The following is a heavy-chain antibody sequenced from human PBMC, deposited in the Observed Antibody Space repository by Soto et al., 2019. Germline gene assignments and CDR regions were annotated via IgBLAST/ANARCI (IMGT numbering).Heavy chain of an antibody. CDR3: AKDISTMVPWFDP. V-gene: IGHV3-9*01. J-gene: IGHJ5*02. CDR1: GFTFDDYA. D-gene: IGHD3-10*01. CDR2: ISRNSGSI. Sequence: EVQLVESGGGLVQPGRSLRLSCAASGFTFDDYAMHWVRQAPGKGLEWVSGISRNSGSIGYADSVKGRFTISRDNAKNSLYLQMNSLRAEDTALYYCAKDISTMVPWFDPWGQGTLVTVSS.